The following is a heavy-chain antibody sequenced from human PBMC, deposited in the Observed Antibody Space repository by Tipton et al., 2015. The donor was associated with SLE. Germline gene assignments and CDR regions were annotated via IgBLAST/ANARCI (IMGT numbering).Heavy chain of an antibody. CDR3: VKDGGSTRGFFDY. CDR2: ITWDGRSA. D-gene: IGHD3-16*01. J-gene: IGHJ4*02. Sequence: SLRLSCAASGFTFDDYTMHWVRQLPGKSLEWVSRITWDGRSAYYADSLESRFTISRDNRKNSLFLQMYSLRTEDTALYYCVKDGGSTRGFFDYWGQGSLVTVSS. V-gene: IGHV3-43*01. CDR1: GFTFDDYT.